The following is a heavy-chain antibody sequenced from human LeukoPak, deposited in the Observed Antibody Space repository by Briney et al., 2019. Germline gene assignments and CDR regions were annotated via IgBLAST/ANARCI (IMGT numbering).Heavy chain of an antibody. D-gene: IGHD3-22*01. CDR1: GGSISSYY. V-gene: IGHV4-59*01. CDR2: IYYSGST. J-gene: IGHJ4*02. Sequence: PSGTLSLTCAVSGGSISSYYWSWVRQPPGKGLEWVGDIYYSGSTNYNPSLKSRVTISADTSKNQFSLTLSTVPASPPAPYFCARDLSSGYYFDYWGQGELGTVSS. CDR3: ARDLSSGYYFDY.